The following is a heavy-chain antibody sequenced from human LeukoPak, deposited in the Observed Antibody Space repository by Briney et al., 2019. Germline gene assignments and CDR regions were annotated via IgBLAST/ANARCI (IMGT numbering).Heavy chain of an antibody. CDR2: ISAYNGNT. CDR1: GYTLTSYG. CDR3: ARGMGTTTFADFDY. J-gene: IGHJ4*02. V-gene: IGHV1-18*01. D-gene: IGHD1-7*01. Sequence: ASVKVSCKASGYTLTSYGISWVRHAPGQGLEWMGWISAYNGNTNYAQRLQDRVTLTTDTSTNTAYLELRSLRSDDTAVYYCARGMGTTTFADFDYWGQGTLVTVSS.